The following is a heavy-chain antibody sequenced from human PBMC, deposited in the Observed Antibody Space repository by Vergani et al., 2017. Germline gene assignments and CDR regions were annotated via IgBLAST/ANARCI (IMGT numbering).Heavy chain of an antibody. Sequence: EVQLVESGGGLVQPGRSLRLSCAASGFTFDDYAMHWVRQAPGKGLEWVSGISWNSGSIGYADSVKGRFTISRDNAKNSLYLQMNSLRAEDTAVYYCARAADFDYWGQGTLVTVSS. D-gene: IGHD6-13*01. J-gene: IGHJ4*02. CDR3: ARAADFDY. CDR2: ISWNSGSI. V-gene: IGHV3-9*01. CDR1: GFTFDDYA.